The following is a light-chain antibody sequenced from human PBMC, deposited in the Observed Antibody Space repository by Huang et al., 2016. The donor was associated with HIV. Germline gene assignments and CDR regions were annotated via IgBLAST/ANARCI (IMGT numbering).Light chain of an antibody. CDR2: SST. CDR1: QRISRH. V-gene: IGKV1-39*01. Sequence: DIQVTQSPSSLSVSVGDRVTITCRTSQRISRHLSWYQQKIGKAPKLLIYSSTVLQSGVPSRFTGSGSGTDFTLTINSLQPEDFATYYCQQTYSAPVTFGGGTRVEIK. J-gene: IGKJ4*01. CDR3: QQTYSAPVT.